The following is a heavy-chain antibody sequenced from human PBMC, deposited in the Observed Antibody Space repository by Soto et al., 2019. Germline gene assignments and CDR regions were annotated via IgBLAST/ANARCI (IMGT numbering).Heavy chain of an antibody. Sequence: ETLSLTCTASGGSISGYYWSWIRQPPGKGLEWIGYIYYSGSTNYNPSLKSRVTISVDTSKNQFSLKLSSVTAADTAVYYCARVTRYYYDSSGHLFDYWGQGSLVTVSS. J-gene: IGHJ4*02. D-gene: IGHD3-22*01. CDR3: ARVTRYYYDSSGHLFDY. CDR1: GGSISGYY. V-gene: IGHV4-59*08. CDR2: IYYSGST.